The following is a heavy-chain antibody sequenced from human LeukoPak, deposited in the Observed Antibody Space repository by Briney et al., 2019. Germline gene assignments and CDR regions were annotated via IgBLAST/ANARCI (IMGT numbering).Heavy chain of an antibody. CDR2: IHYTGAT. D-gene: IGHD3-9*01. V-gene: IGHV4-34*04. Sequence: NPSETLSLTCAVYGGSITGYYWSWIRQTPGRGLEWVGEIHYTGATSHNPSLKSRATISTDTSKNQFSLRLSSVTAADTAVYYCARGNILTGYCFDFWGQGALATVSS. J-gene: IGHJ4*02. CDR3: ARGNILTGYCFDF. CDR1: GGSITGYY.